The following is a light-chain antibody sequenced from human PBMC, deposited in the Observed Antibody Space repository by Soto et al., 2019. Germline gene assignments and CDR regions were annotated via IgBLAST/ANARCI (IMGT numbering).Light chain of an antibody. Sequence: KSVTISCTGSSSNIGAGYDVHWYQQLPGTAPKLLIYGNTHRPSGVPDRFSGSKSGTSASLAITGLQAEDEADYYCQSFDSSLSGSRVFGTGTKVTVL. CDR2: GNT. CDR1: SSNIGAGYD. CDR3: QSFDSSLSGSRV. J-gene: IGLJ1*01. V-gene: IGLV1-40*01.